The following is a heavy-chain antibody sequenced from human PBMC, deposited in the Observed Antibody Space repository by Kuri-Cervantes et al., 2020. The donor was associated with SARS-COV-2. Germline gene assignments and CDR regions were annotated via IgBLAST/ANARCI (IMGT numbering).Heavy chain of an antibody. CDR3: ARGMVRGIIQYYYYAMDV. J-gene: IGHJ6*02. D-gene: IGHD3-10*01. V-gene: IGHV1-2*04. Sequence: ASVKVSCKASGYTFTGYYMHWVRQVPGQGLEWMGWINPNSGGTNYAQKFQGWVTMTRDTSISTVYMELSRLRSDDTAVYYCARGMVRGIIQYYYYAMDVWGQGTTVTVSS. CDR1: GYTFTGYY. CDR2: INPNSGGT.